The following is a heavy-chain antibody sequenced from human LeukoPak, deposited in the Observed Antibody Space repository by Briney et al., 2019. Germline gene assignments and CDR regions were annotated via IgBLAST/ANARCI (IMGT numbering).Heavy chain of an antibody. CDR2: ISGSGGST. Sequence: GVSLTLSCAASGFTFSSYSMILVRLAPGTGLEWVSAISGSGGSTYYADSVKGRFTISRDNSKNTLYLQMNSLRAEDTAVYYCAKDGTVAGTDDYWGQGTLVTVSS. J-gene: IGHJ4*02. CDR1: GFTFSSYS. D-gene: IGHD6-19*01. CDR3: AKDGTVAGTDDY. V-gene: IGHV3-23*01.